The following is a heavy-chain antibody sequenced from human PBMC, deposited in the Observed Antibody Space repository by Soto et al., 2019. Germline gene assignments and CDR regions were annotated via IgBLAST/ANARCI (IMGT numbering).Heavy chain of an antibody. D-gene: IGHD1-7*01. CDR1: GFSLSTSGVG. CDR2: IYWDDDK. CDR3: AHSTLELRSGWFDP. J-gene: IGHJ5*02. V-gene: IGHV2-5*02. Sequence: QITLKESGPTLVKPTQTLTLTCTFSGFSLSTSGVGVGWIRQPPGKALEWLALIYWDDDKRYSPSLKSRLTITKDTSKNQVVLTMANMDPVDTATYYCAHSTLELRSGWFDPWGQGTLVTVSS.